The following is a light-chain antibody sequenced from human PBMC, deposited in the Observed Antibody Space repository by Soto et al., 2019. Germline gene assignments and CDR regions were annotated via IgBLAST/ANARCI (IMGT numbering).Light chain of an antibody. CDR3: SSYAGNNNLV. CDR1: ISDVGGYNY. J-gene: IGLJ2*01. CDR2: DVT. Sequence: LAQPRSVSGSPGESVTISCTGTISDVGGYNYVSWYQHHPGKAPKLLISDVTKRPSWVPDRFSGSKSGNTASLTISDLQAEDEADYYCSSYAGNNNLVFGGGTKVTVL. V-gene: IGLV2-11*01.